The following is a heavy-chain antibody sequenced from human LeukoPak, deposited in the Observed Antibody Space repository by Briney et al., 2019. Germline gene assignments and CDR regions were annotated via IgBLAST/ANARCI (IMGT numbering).Heavy chain of an antibody. J-gene: IGHJ4*02. Sequence: PGGSLRLSCLTSGFTLSTNAMSWVRQAPGKGLEWISGISGSGASTYYADSVRGRFTISGDSSKSTLYRQMNSLRAEDTAIYYCAKHEIIPSAPFDYWGQGTLVTVSS. D-gene: IGHD2-2*01. CDR1: GFTLSTNA. CDR2: ISGSGAST. V-gene: IGHV3-23*01. CDR3: AKHEIIPSAPFDY.